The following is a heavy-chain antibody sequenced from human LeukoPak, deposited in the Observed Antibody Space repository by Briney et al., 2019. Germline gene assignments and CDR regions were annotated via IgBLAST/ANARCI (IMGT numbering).Heavy chain of an antibody. J-gene: IGHJ5*02. Sequence: GGSLRLSCAASGFTFSSYSMNWVRQAPGKGLEWVSSISSSSSYIYYADSVKGRFTISRDNAKNALYLQMNSLRAEDTAVYYCARGEDNWNYITWFDPWGQGTLVTVSS. V-gene: IGHV3-21*01. D-gene: IGHD1-7*01. CDR1: GFTFSSYS. CDR3: ARGEDNWNYITWFDP. CDR2: ISSSSSYI.